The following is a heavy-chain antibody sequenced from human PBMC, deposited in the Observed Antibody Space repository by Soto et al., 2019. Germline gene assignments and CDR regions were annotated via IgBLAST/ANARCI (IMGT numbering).Heavy chain of an antibody. V-gene: IGHV3-49*04. D-gene: IGHD1-1*01. CDR1: GFTFGDYA. J-gene: IGHJ4*02. Sequence: GGSLRLSCTASGFTFGDYAMSWVRQAPGKGLEWVGFIRSKAYGGTTEYAASVKGRFTISRDDSKTIAYLQMNSLKTEDTAVYYCTKGETLTTGPFDYWGQGTLVTVSS. CDR3: TKGETLTTGPFDY. CDR2: IRSKAYGGTT.